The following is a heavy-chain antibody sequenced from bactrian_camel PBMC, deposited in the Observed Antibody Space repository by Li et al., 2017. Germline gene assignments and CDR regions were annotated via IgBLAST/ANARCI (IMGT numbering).Heavy chain of an antibody. CDR1: GATQDIGC. J-gene: IGHJ4*01. Sequence: HVQLVESGGGSVQAGGSLRLSCVASGATQDIGCMGWFRQAPGNECELVSTISSDGSTYYRDSVKGRFTISQDNAKNTVYLQMNSLKPEDTAMYYCAARFCPWTSCSGGFCYGRPLDFRWWGQGTQVTVS. D-gene: IGHD2*01. CDR3: AARFCPWTSCSGGFCYGRPLDFRW. CDR2: ISSDGST. V-gene: IGHV3S55*01.